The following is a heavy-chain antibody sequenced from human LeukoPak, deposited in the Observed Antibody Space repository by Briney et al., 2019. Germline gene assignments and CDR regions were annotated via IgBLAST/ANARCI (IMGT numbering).Heavy chain of an antibody. V-gene: IGHV3-74*03. CDR1: GFTFSNYW. CDR3: VRDAPEWEIPSDY. J-gene: IGHJ4*02. Sequence: GGSLRLSCTASGFTFSNYWMHWVRQVPGKGLVWVSHIDIDSSDTKVADSVKGRFTISRDNAKNTLYLQMNSLKVEDTAVYYCVRDAPEWEIPSDYWGQGALVTVSS. CDR2: IDIDSSDT. D-gene: IGHD1-26*01.